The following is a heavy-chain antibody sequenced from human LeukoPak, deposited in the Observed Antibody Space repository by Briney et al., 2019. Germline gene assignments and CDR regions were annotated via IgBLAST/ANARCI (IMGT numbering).Heavy chain of an antibody. CDR2: MNPNSGNT. CDR3: AIAARPGGSYYYMDV. V-gene: IGHV1-8*02. J-gene: IGHJ6*03. D-gene: IGHD6-6*01. Sequence: ASVKVSCKASGYTFTSYGISWVRQATGQGLEWMGWMNPNSGNTGYAQKFQGRVTMTRNTSISTAYMELSSLRSEDTAVYYCAIAARPGGSYYYMDVWGKGTTVTVSS. CDR1: GYTFTSYG.